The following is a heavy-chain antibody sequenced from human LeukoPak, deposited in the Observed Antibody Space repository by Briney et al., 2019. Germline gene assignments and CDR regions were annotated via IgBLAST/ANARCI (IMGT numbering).Heavy chain of an antibody. Sequence: GGSLRLSCAASGFIFSSYAMSWVRQAPGKGLEWISAISASNSNTYYADSVKGRFTISRDNSKNTLYLQMNSLRAEDTVVYYCATTRVAAVGRYYFDFWGQGTLVTVSS. J-gene: IGHJ4*02. D-gene: IGHD6-13*01. CDR3: ATTRVAAVGRYYFDF. CDR2: ISASNSNT. V-gene: IGHV3-23*01. CDR1: GFIFSSYA.